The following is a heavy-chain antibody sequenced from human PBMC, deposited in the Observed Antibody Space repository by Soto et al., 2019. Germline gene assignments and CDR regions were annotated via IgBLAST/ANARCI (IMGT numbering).Heavy chain of an antibody. CDR3: AREATSIVLMVYAGYFDY. D-gene: IGHD2-8*01. CDR1: GFTFSSYG. J-gene: IGHJ4*02. V-gene: IGHV3-33*01. CDR2: IWYDGSNK. Sequence: GGSLRLSCAASGFTFSSYGMHWVRQAPGKGLEWVAVIWYDGSNKYYADSVKGRFTISRDNSKNTLYLQMNSLRAEDTAVHYCAREATSIVLMVYAGYFDYWGQGTLVTVSS.